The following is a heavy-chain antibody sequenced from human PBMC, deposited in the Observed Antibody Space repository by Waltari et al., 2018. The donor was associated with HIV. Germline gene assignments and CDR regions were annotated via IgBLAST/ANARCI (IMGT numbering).Heavy chain of an antibody. Sequence: QVQLQQWGAGLLKPSETLSLTCAVNGGSFRGYYWSWTRQPPGKGLEWIGEINHSGSTNYNPSLKSRVTISVDTSKNQFSLKLSSVTAADTAVYYCARLGIPRPGFDYWGQGTLVTVSS. CDR2: INHSGST. D-gene: IGHD3-16*01. CDR1: GGSFRGYY. CDR3: ARLGIPRPGFDY. V-gene: IGHV4-34*01. J-gene: IGHJ4*02.